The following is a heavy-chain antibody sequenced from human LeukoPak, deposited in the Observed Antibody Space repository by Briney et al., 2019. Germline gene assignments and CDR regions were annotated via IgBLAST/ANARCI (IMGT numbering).Heavy chain of an antibody. J-gene: IGHJ5*02. CDR1: GGTFSSYA. CDR3: ARGFFWSGLNWFDP. Sequence: SVKVSCKASGGTFSSYAISWVRQAPGQGLEWMGGIIPIFGTANYAQKFQGRVTITTDESTSTAYMELSRLRSEDTAVYYCARGFFWSGLNWFDPWGQGTLVTVSS. CDR2: IIPIFGTA. V-gene: IGHV1-69*05. D-gene: IGHD3-3*01.